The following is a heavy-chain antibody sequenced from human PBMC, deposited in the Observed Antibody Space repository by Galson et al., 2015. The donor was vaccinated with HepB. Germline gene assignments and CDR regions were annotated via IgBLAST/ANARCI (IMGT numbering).Heavy chain of an antibody. J-gene: IGHJ4*02. V-gene: IGHV1-2*02. CDR1: GYSFSGYY. Sequence: SCKASGYSFSGYYMHWVRQTPGQGLEWMAWINPNSGGAIYAQKFQGRVTLTTDMSISTAYLEFSSLRSDDTAVYYCARSVCSSSSCYYFDFWGQGTLVTVSA. D-gene: IGHD2-21*01. CDR3: ARSVCSSSSCYYFDF. CDR2: INPNSGGA.